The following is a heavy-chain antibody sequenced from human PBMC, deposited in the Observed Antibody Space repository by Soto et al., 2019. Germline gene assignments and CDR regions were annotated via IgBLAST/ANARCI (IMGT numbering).Heavy chain of an antibody. V-gene: IGHV1-8*01. Sequence: ASVKVSCKASGYTFTSYGISWVRQATGQGLEWMGWMNPNNGNTGYAQKFQGRVTMTRNTSISTAYMELSSLRSEDTAVYYCARGPHPYFNDYWGQGTLVTVSS. D-gene: IGHD2-8*01. CDR1: GYTFTSYG. J-gene: IGHJ4*02. CDR3: ARGPHPYFNDY. CDR2: MNPNNGNT.